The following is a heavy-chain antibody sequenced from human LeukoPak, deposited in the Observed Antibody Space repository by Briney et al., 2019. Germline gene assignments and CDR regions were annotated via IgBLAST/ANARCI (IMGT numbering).Heavy chain of an antibody. V-gene: IGHV4-34*01. CDR3: ARGLFNWNYRKFMDV. Sequence: SETLSLTCAVYGGSFSGYYWSWIRQPPGKGLEWIGEINHSGSTNYNPFLKSRVTISVDTSKNQFSLKLSSVTAADTAVYYCARGLFNWNYRKFMDVWGKGTTVTVSS. CDR1: GGSFSGYY. CDR2: INHSGST. D-gene: IGHD1-7*01. J-gene: IGHJ6*03.